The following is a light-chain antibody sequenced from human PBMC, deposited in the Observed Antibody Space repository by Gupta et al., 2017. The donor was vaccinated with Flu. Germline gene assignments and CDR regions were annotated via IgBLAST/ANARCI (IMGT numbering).Light chain of an antibody. Sequence: IVLPQSPATLSLSPGEGATITCGASGRISDSYLAWYQQKRGLAPRLLIYDASTRATGVPDRFSGSGSGTDFTLTISRLQPEDFAVYYCQQYGSSPLTFGEGTKVEIK. CDR3: QQYGSSPLT. CDR2: DAS. J-gene: IGKJ4*02. V-gene: IGKV3D-20*01. CDR1: GRISDSY.